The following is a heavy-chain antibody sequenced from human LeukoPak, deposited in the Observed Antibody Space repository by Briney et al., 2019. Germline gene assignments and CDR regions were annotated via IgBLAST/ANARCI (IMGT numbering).Heavy chain of an antibody. V-gene: IGHV3-11*01. D-gene: IGHD3-9*01. CDR1: GFTFSDYY. J-gene: IGHJ3*02. CDR2: ISSSGSTI. Sequence: PGGSLRLSCAASGFTFSDYYMSWIRQAPGKGLEWVSYISSSGSTIYYADSVKGRFTISRDSAKNSLYLQMNSLRAEDTAVYYCARTYYDILTGYGVGFDIWGQGTMVTVSS. CDR3: ARTYYDILTGYGVGFDI.